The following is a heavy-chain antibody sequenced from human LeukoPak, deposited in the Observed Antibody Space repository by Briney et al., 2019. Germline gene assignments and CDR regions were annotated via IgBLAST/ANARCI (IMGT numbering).Heavy chain of an antibody. D-gene: IGHD3-10*01. J-gene: IGHJ4*02. V-gene: IGHV4-39*01. CDR2: IHYSGST. Sequence: SETLSLTCTVSGGSISTSSHYWGRIRQPPGKGLEWIAAIHYSGSTYSDPSLQSRVTISGDTSNNQFSLRLTSVTAADTAVYYCASLYYYGSGSYPIYWGQGTLVTVSS. CDR1: GGSISTSSHY. CDR3: ASLYYYGSGSYPIY.